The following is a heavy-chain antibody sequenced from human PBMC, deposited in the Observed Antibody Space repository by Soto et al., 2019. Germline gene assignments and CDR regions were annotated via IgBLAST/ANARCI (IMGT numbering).Heavy chain of an antibody. Sequence: SVTLSLTCTVSGGSISSYYWSWIRQPAGKGLEWIGRIYASGSTNYNPSLKSRFTMSVDTTENQFFLNLSSVTAADTAVYSSARIDYSRQLTPYYYALNVWGQGTTVTVSS. V-gene: IGHV4-4*07. CDR1: GGSISSYY. J-gene: IGHJ6*02. CDR2: IYASGST. CDR3: ARIDYSRQLTPYYYALNV. D-gene: IGHD4-4*01.